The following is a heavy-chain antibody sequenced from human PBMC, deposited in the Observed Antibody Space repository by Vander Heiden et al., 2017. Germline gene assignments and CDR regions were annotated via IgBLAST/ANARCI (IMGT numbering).Heavy chain of an antibody. CDR2: ITRSGGST. V-gene: IGHV3-23*01. CDR1: GLPFSSYD. Sequence: EVQLLEPGGDLVQPGGSLSISCAVPGLPFSSYDMSWVRQAPGKVLEWVSGITRSGGSTYYADSVKGRFTISRDNARNTLFLQLNSLRADDTGVYFCAKSPPAIAAGGLDLWGQGTLVTVSS. J-gene: IGHJ5*02. CDR3: AKSPPAIAAGGLDL. D-gene: IGHD6-13*01.